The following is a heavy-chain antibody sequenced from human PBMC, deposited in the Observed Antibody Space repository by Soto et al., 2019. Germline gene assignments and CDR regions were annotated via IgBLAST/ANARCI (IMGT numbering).Heavy chain of an antibody. V-gene: IGHV4-59*01. CDR2: IYYSGST. Sequence: SETLSLTCTVSVGSISSYYWSWIRQPPGKGLEWIGYIYYSGSTNYNPSLKSRVTISVDTSKNQFSLKLSSVTAADTAVYYCARDRVGTIDYWGQGTLVTVSS. J-gene: IGHJ4*02. CDR3: ARDRVGTIDY. D-gene: IGHD1-1*01. CDR1: VGSISSYY.